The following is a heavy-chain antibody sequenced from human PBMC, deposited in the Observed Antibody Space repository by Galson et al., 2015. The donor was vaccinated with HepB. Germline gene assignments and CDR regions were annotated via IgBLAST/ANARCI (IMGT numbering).Heavy chain of an antibody. CDR3: ARIRGYSGYIRFEP. CDR2: IFSNDEK. CDR1: GFSLTNARMG. Sequence: PALVKPTQTLTLTCTVSGFSLTNARMGVSWFRQPPGKALEWLAHIFSNDEKSYRTSLKSRLTISEDTSESQVVLTMTNMDPVDTGTYYCARIRGYSGYIRFEPWGQGTLVTVSS. V-gene: IGHV2-26*01. D-gene: IGHD5-12*01. J-gene: IGHJ5*02.